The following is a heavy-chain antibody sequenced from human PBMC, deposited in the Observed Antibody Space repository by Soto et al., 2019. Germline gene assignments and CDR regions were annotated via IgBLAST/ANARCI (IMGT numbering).Heavy chain of an antibody. V-gene: IGHV4-39*01. CDR3: GRRGSSSWYGY. CDR2: IYYSGST. CDR1: GGSISSYY. D-gene: IGHD6-13*01. Sequence: PSETLSLTCTVSGGSISSYYWSWIRQPPGKGLEWIGSIYYSGSTYYNPSLKSRVTISVDTSKNQFSLKLSSVTAADTAVYYCGRRGSSSWYGYWGQGTLVTVSS. J-gene: IGHJ4*02.